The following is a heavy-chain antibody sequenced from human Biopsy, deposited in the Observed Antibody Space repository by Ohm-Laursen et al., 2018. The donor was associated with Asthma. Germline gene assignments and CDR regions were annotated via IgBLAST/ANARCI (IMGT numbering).Heavy chain of an antibody. D-gene: IGHD4-23*01. CDR3: ARAYGGNFFSGAFDI. J-gene: IGHJ3*02. CDR1: GFTFSTSW. CDR2: IKEDGSEK. Sequence: SLRLSCAASGFTFSTSWMTWARQAPGKGLEWVANIKEDGSEKNYVDSVKGRFTISRDNGKNSLYLQMNSLRAEDTAVYYCARAYGGNFFSGAFDIWGQGTMVTVSS. V-gene: IGHV3-7*05.